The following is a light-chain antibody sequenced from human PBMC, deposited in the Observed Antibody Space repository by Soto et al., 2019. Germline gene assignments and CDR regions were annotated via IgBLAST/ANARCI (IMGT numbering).Light chain of an antibody. CDR2: EVN. CDR1: SSNVGSYKL. V-gene: IGLV2-23*02. J-gene: IGLJ1*01. Sequence: QSVLTQPPSVSGSPGQSVTLSCTGTSSNVGSYKLVSWYQHHPGKAPKLIIFEVNKRPSGVSNRFSGSKSGNTASLTISGLQIEDEADYYCCSYAGSSTLVFGAGTKVNV. CDR3: CSYAGSSTLV.